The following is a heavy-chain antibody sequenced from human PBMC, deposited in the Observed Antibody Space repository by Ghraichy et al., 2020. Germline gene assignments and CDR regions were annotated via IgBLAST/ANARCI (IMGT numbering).Heavy chain of an antibody. CDR2: IYYSGST. CDR1: GGSISSYY. CDR3: ARTQLGYCSSTSCYVYYYYGMDV. J-gene: IGHJ6*02. Sequence: SETLSLTCTVSGGSISSYYWSWIRQPPGKGLEWIGYIYYSGSTNYNPSLKSRVTISVDTSKNQFSLKLSSVTAADTAVYYCARTQLGYCSSTSCYVYYYYGMDVGGQGTTVTVSS. D-gene: IGHD2-2*01. V-gene: IGHV4-59*01.